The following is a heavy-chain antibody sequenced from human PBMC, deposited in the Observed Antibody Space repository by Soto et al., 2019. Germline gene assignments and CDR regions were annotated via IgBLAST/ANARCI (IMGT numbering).Heavy chain of an antibody. V-gene: IGHV3-7*01. CDR1: GFTISTYW. CDR3: VRDWSTFWGMDV. CDR2: IKQDGSEE. J-gene: IGHJ6*02. Sequence: GGSLRLSCAASGFTISTYWMNWVRQAPGKGLEWVANIKQDGSEEYYVDSVKGRFAISRDNAKDSLFLQMNNLRAEDTAVYYCVRDWSTFWGMDVWGQGTTVTVSS.